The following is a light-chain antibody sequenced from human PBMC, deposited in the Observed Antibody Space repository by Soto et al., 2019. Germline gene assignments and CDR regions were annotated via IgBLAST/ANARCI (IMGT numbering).Light chain of an antibody. CDR2: EVS. J-gene: IGLJ3*02. Sequence: QSALTQPPSASGSPGQSVTISCTGTSSDVGAYKYVSWYQQYPGKAPKLMIYEVSKRPSGVPHRFSGSKSGNTASLTVSGLQAEDEDDYYCTSYVGSTIWVFGGGTKLTVL. CDR1: SSDVGAYKY. V-gene: IGLV2-8*01. CDR3: TSYVGSTIWV.